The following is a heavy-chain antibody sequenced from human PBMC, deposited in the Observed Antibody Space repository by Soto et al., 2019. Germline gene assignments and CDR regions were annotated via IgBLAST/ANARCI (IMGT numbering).Heavy chain of an antibody. CDR2: IRTGGSTI. D-gene: IGHD6-19*01. Sequence: HPGGSLRLSCAASGFDFNNFGMNWVRHAPGKGLEWIAFIRTGGSTIYYADSVKGRFTISRDNAKNTLYLQMNSLRAEDTAVYYCARTAVAGDYYYYMDVWGKGTTVTVSS. J-gene: IGHJ6*03. CDR1: GFDFNNFG. V-gene: IGHV3-48*01. CDR3: ARTAVAGDYYYYMDV.